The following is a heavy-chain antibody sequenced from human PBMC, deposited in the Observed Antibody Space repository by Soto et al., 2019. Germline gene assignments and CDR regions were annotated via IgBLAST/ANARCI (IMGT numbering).Heavy chain of an antibody. J-gene: IGHJ4*02. Sequence: QLQLQESGPGLAKPSETLSLTCTVSGGSITSSSYYWGWIRQPPGKGLEWIGSIYYSGSTSYNPSLESRVTIAVDTSKNQFSLRLTSVTAADTSVYFCARFGRAVAVFDYWGQGTLVTVSS. V-gene: IGHV4-39*01. CDR2: IYYSGST. CDR3: ARFGRAVAVFDY. CDR1: GGSITSSSYY. D-gene: IGHD6-19*01.